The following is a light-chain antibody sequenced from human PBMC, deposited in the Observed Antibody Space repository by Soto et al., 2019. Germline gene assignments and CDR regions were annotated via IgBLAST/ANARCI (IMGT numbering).Light chain of an antibody. CDR3: CSYAGSSTPYV. Sequence: QSVLTQPASVSGSPEQSITISWTGTSSDVGSYNLVSWYQQYPGKAPKLMIFEVSKRPSGVSNRFSGSKSGNTASLTISGLQAEDEADYYCCSYAGSSTPYVFGTGTKVTVL. V-gene: IGLV2-23*02. J-gene: IGLJ1*01. CDR2: EVS. CDR1: SSDVGSYNL.